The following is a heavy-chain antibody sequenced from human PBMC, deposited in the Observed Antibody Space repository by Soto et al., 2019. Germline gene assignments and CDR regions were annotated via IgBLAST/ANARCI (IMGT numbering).Heavy chain of an antibody. CDR2: IYYSGST. V-gene: IGHV4-59*02. Sequence: SETLSLTCTVSGDSVSSYYWSWIRQPPGKGLEWIGYIYYSGSTNYNPSLKSRVTISVDTSKNQFSLKLSSVTAADTAVYYCARSHDILTGFSSPHFDDWGQGTLVTVPS. CDR3: ARSHDILTGFSSPHFDD. CDR1: GDSVSSYY. J-gene: IGHJ4*02. D-gene: IGHD3-9*01.